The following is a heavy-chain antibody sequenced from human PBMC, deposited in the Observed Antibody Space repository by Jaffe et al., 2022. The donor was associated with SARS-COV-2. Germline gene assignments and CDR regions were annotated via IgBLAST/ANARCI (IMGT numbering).Heavy chain of an antibody. D-gene: IGHD3-22*01. CDR1: GYTFTSYG. Sequence: QVQLVQSGAEVKKPGASVKVSCKASGYTFTSYGISWVRQAPGQGLEWMGWISAYNGNTNYAQKLQGRVTMTTDTSTSTAYMELRSLRSDDTAVYYCARGEGVRGTMIVVVTAFDYWGQGTLVTVSS. J-gene: IGHJ4*02. V-gene: IGHV1-18*01. CDR3: ARGEGVRGTMIVVVTAFDY. CDR2: ISAYNGNT.